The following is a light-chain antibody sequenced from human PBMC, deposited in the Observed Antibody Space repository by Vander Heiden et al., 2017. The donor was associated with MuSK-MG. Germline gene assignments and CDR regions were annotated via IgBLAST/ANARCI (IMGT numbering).Light chain of an antibody. Sequence: QSALTQPASVSGSPGQSIPISCTGSSSDVGAFNYVSWYQQHPGKAPKLMIYDVTNRPSGVSYRFSGSKSGHTASLTISGLQAEDEADYYCSSDAGSGTSVVFGGGTKLTVL. CDR1: SSDVGAFNY. V-gene: IGLV2-14*03. J-gene: IGLJ2*01. CDR3: SSDAGSGTSVV. CDR2: DVT.